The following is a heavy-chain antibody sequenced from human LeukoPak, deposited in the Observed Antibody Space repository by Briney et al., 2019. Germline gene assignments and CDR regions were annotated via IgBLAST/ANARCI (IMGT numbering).Heavy chain of an antibody. CDR3: ARDRKGIMATITDY. D-gene: IGHD5-12*01. CDR1: GFTFSDYY. CDR2: ISSSGYTT. J-gene: IGHJ4*02. V-gene: IGHV3-11*04. Sequence: GGSLRLSCAASGFTFSDYYMTWVRQAPGKGLEWVSYISSSGYTTYYVDSAKGRFTISRDNADNSVYLQMNSLRAEDTAVYYCARDRKGIMATITDYWGQGTLVTVSS.